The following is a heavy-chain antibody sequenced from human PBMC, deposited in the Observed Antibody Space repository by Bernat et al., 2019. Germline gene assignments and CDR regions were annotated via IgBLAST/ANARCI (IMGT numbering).Heavy chain of an antibody. CDR2: IYSGGRT. CDR3: AVLRLSFNYMDV. J-gene: IGHJ6*03. Sequence: EVQLVETGGDLIQPGGSLRLSCAASGIIVSSNYMSWIRQAPGKGLEWVSVIYSGGRTYYADSVKGRFTISRDNAKNSLYLQMNSLRAEDTAVYYCAVLRLSFNYMDVWGKGTTVTVSS. V-gene: IGHV3-53*02. D-gene: IGHD3-10*01. CDR1: GIIVSSNY.